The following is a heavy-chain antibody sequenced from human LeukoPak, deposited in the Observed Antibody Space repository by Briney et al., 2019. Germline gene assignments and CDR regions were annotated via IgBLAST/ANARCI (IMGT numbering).Heavy chain of an antibody. Sequence: PGGSLRLSCAASGFTFSSYNMNWVRQAPGKGLEWVSSITSSSNYIYYADSVKGRFTISRDNAKNSLYLQMNSLRAEDTTVYYCARDCWDYGSGSYCGIDYWGQGTLVTVSS. CDR2: ITSSSNYI. J-gene: IGHJ4*02. CDR3: ARDCWDYGSGSYCGIDY. CDR1: GFTFSSYN. D-gene: IGHD3-10*01. V-gene: IGHV3-21*03.